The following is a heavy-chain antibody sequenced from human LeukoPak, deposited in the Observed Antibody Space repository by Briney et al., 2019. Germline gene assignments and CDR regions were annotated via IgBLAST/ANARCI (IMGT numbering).Heavy chain of an antibody. V-gene: IGHV3-21*01. Sequence: GGSMRLSCAASGFTLTGYSQNWVRQAPGKGLEWVASIGSSGRYIYHADSVRGRFTISTDNAKNSLYLQMDSLRVGDTAIYYCTRGLQYSGTDAFEIWGQGTMVSVSS. CDR3: TRGLQYSGTDAFEI. CDR1: GFTLTGYS. J-gene: IGHJ3*02. D-gene: IGHD4-11*01. CDR2: IGSSGRYI.